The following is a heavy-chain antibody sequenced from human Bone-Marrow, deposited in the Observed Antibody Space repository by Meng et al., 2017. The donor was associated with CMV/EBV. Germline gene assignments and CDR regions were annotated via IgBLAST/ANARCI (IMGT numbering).Heavy chain of an antibody. CDR2: ISSSGRAV. D-gene: IGHD1-26*01. CDR3: ARGADFGSYRIYYYYGMDV. CDR1: GFTFSDYY. Sequence: GGSLRLSCAASGFTFSDYYMSWIRQAPGKGLEWVSYISSSGRAVHYADSLRGRFTVSRDNAKNSLYLQMNSLRAEDTAVYYCARGADFGSYRIYYYYGMDVWGQGTTVTVSS. V-gene: IGHV3-11*04. J-gene: IGHJ6*02.